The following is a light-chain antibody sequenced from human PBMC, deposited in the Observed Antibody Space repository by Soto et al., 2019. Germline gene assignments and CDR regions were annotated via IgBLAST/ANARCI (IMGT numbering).Light chain of an antibody. CDR3: QQYNSYRT. CDR1: QSIGDS. CDR2: DVS. V-gene: IGKV1-5*01. J-gene: IGKJ1*01. Sequence: GDRVTITCRASQSIGDSLAWYQQKPGKAPYLLISDVSSLERGVPSRFSGSGSGTEFTLTISSLQPDDFATYYCQQYNSYRTFGQGTKVDIK.